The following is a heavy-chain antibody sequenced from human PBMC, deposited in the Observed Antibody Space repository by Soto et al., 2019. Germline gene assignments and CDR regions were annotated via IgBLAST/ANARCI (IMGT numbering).Heavy chain of an antibody. J-gene: IGHJ3*02. CDR2: FDPEDGET. CDR3: ATPPPGQQLVRGAFDI. D-gene: IGHD6-13*01. Sequence: ASVKVSCKVSGYTLTELSMHWVRQAPGKGLEWMGGFDPEDGETIYAQKFQGRVTMTEDTSTGTAYMELSSLRSEDTAVYYCATPPPGQQLVRGAFDIWGQGTMVTVSS. CDR1: GYTLTELS. V-gene: IGHV1-24*01.